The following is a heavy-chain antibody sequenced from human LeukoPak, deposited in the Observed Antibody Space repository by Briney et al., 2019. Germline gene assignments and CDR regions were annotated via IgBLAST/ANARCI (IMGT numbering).Heavy chain of an antibody. V-gene: IGHV3-30*02. CDR3: AKDLGTVTTATTYFDY. CDR1: GFTFSSYG. CDR2: IRYDGSNK. Sequence: GGSLRLSCAASGFTFSSYGMHWVRQAPGKGLEWVAFIRYDGSNKYYADSVKGRFTISRDDSKNTLYLQMNSLRAEDTAVYYCAKDLGTVTTATTYFDYWGQGTLVTVSS. D-gene: IGHD4-17*01. J-gene: IGHJ4*02.